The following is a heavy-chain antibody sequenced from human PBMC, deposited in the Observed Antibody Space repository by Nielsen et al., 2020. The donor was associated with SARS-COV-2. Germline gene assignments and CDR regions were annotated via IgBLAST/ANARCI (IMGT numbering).Heavy chain of an antibody. D-gene: IGHD2-21*01. J-gene: IGHJ4*02. CDR2: ISYDGSNK. CDR1: GFTFSSYG. CDR3: AKVTGPTSDC. Sequence: GESLKISCAASGFTFSSYGMHWVRQAPGKGLEWVAVISYDGSNKYYADSVKGRFTISRDNSKNTLYLQMNSLRAEDTAVYYCAKVTGPTSDCWGQGTLVTVSS. V-gene: IGHV3-30*18.